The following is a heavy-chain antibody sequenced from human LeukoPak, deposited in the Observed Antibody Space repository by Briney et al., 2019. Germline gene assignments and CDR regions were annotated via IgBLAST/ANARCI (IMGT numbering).Heavy chain of an antibody. CDR1: GGSITNTNY. Sequence: PAETLSLTCGVSGGSITNTNYWTWVRQPPGKGLEWIGQVNLQGSTNYNPSLMGRVAISVDTSENHMSLQLPSVTAADTAVYYCAREGGPYRTLDYSGQGTLVTVSS. J-gene: IGHJ4*02. CDR2: VNLQGST. V-gene: IGHV4-4*02. CDR3: AREGGPYRTLDY.